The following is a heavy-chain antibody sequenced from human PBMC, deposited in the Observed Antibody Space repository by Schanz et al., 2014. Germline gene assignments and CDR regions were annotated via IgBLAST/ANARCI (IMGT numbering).Heavy chain of an antibody. CDR1: EYSFTSYS. Sequence: QVHLVQSGAEVKRPGASVKVSCKASEYSFTSYSMHWVRQAPGQRLEWMGWSNTGSGDTKYSQNFQGRVTITRDTSASTAYMELSSLRSEDTAVYSCARGIGGYGANNYFDDWGQGTLVTVSS. D-gene: IGHD5-12*01. CDR3: ARGIGGYGANNYFDD. J-gene: IGHJ4*02. CDR2: SNTGSGDT. V-gene: IGHV1-3*04.